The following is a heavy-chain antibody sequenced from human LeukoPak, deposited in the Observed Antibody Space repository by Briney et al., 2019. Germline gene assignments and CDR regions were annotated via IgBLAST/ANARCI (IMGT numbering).Heavy chain of an antibody. D-gene: IGHD1-14*01. CDR2: INHSGST. V-gene: IGHV4-34*01. J-gene: IGHJ6*02. CDR3: ARGPRAVNHYYYYGMDV. Sequence: SETLSLTCAVYGGSLSGYYWSWIRQPPGKGLEWIGEINHSGSTNYNPSLKSRVTISVDTSKNQFSLKLSSVTAADTAVYYCARGPRAVNHYYYYGMDVWGQGTTVTVSS. CDR1: GGSLSGYY.